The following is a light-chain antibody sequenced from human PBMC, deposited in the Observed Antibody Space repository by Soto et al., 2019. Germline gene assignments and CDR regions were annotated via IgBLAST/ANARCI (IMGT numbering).Light chain of an antibody. CDR3: QQYGSSLFT. CDR1: QSVSSKY. V-gene: IGKV3-20*01. CDR2: GTS. J-gene: IGKJ3*01. Sequence: EIVLTQSPGTLSLSPGERATLSCRASQSVSSKYLAWYQQKPGQAPRVLIYGTSIRASGVPERFSGVGSGTSFTLTVYRLEPEDFAVYYCQQYGSSLFTVGPGTEVDFK.